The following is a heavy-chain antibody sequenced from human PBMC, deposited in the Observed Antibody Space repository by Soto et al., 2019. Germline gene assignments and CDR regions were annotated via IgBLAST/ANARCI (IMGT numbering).Heavy chain of an antibody. J-gene: IGHJ3*02. CDR1: GFTFSNAW. CDR2: IKSKTDGGTT. Sequence: GSLRLSCAASGFTFSNAWMSWVRQAPGKGLEWVGRIKSKTDGGTTDYAAPVKGRFTISRDDSKNTLYLQMNSLKTEDTAVYYCTTSIVVVPAAMSQYAAFDIWGQGTMVTVSS. V-gene: IGHV3-15*01. D-gene: IGHD2-2*01. CDR3: TTSIVVVPAAMSQYAAFDI.